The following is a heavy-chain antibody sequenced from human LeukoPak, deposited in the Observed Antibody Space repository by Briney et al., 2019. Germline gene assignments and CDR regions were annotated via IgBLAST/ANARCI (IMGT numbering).Heavy chain of an antibody. CDR3: ARAYRSVVRSRYFDL. CDR2: IYYSGST. J-gene: IGHJ2*01. CDR1: GGSISSGDYY. V-gene: IGHV4-30-4*01. D-gene: IGHD3-16*02. Sequence: SETLSLTCTVPGGSISSGDYYWSWIRQPPGKGLEWIGYIYYSGSTYYNPSLKSRVTISVDTSKNQFSLKLSSVTAADTAVYYCARAYRSVVRSRYFDLWGRGTLVTVSS.